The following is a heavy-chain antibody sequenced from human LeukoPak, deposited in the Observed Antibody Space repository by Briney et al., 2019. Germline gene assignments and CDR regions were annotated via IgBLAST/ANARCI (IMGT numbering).Heavy chain of an antibody. J-gene: IGHJ3*02. CDR1: GFTFSSYW. CDR3: AREFGGEELPDAFDI. D-gene: IGHD2-15*01. Sequence: GGSLRLSCAASGFTFSSYWMHCVRQAPGKGLVWVSRINTDGSSTSYADSVKGRFTISRDNAKNTLYLQMNSLRAEDTAVYYCAREFGGEELPDAFDIWGQGTMVTVSS. CDR2: INTDGSST. V-gene: IGHV3-74*01.